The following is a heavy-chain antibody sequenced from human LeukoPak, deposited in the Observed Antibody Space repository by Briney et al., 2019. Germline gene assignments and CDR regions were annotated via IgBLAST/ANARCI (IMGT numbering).Heavy chain of an antibody. CDR1: GFTFSSYE. CDR3: ARDPGCSGGSCYSSFDY. J-gene: IGHJ4*02. Sequence: GGSLRLSCAASGFTFSSYEMNWVRQAPGKGLEWVSYISSGSTIYYADPVKGRFTISRDNAKNSLYLQMNSLRAEDTAVYYCARDPGCSGGSCYSSFDYWGQGTLVTVSS. V-gene: IGHV3-48*03. CDR2: ISSGSTI. D-gene: IGHD2-15*01.